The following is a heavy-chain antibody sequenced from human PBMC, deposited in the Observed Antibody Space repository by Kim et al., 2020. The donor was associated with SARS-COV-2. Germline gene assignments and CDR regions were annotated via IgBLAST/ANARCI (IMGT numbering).Heavy chain of an antibody. CDR3: AKDPLNGRSCYWCNWFDP. Sequence: GGSLRLSCAASGFTFSSYAMSWVRQAPGKGLEWVSAISGSGGSTYYADSVKGRFTISRDNSKNTLYLQMNSLRAEDTAVYYCAKDPLNGRSCYWCNWFDPWGQGTLVTVSS. J-gene: IGHJ5*02. CDR1: GFTFSSYA. D-gene: IGHD2-2*01. V-gene: IGHV3-23*01. CDR2: ISGSGGST.